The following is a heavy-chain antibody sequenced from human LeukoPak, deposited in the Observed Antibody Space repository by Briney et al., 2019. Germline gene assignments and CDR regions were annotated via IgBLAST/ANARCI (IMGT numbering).Heavy chain of an antibody. Sequence: SETLSLTCTVSGVSISSSNSYWGWIRQPPGKGLEWIGSIYYSGNTYYNASLKSQVSISIDTSKNQFSLKLSSVTAADTAVYYCARDPWDYYGSGSYYIPWGQGTLVTVSS. CDR3: ARDPWDYYGSGSYYIP. CDR1: GVSISSSNSY. J-gene: IGHJ5*02. D-gene: IGHD3-10*01. CDR2: IYYSGNT. V-gene: IGHV4-39*07.